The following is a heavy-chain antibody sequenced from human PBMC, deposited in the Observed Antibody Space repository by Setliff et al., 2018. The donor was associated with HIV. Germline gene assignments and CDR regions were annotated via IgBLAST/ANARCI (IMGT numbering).Heavy chain of an antibody. J-gene: IGHJ6*03. CDR2: IYTSGST. Sequence: SSETLSLTCTVSGGSISSHYWSWIRQPPGKGLEWIGHIYTSGSTNYNPSLKSRVTMSVGTSKNQFSLKQSSVTAADTAVYYCARCYYNFWSGYPLDYMDVWGKGTTVTVSS. D-gene: IGHD3-3*01. CDR3: ARCYYNFWSGYPLDYMDV. CDR1: GGSISSHY. V-gene: IGHV4-4*08.